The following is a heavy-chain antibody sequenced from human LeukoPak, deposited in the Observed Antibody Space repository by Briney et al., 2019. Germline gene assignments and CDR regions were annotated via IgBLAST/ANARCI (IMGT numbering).Heavy chain of an antibody. Sequence: SETLSLTCTVSGGSISSYYWSWIRQPPGKGLEWIGYIYYSGSTNYNPSLKSRVTISVDTSKNQFSLKLSSVTAADTAVYYCARAYCSSTSCYEGDYYYYYMDVWGKGTTDTISS. V-gene: IGHV4-59*01. CDR2: IYYSGST. D-gene: IGHD2-2*01. J-gene: IGHJ6*03. CDR1: GGSISSYY. CDR3: ARAYCSSTSCYEGDYYYYYMDV.